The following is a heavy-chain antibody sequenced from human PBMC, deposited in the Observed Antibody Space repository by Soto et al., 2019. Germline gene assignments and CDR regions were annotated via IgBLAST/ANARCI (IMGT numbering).Heavy chain of an antibody. Sequence: GASVKVSCKASGGTFSSCAISWVRQAPGQGLEWMGGIIPIFGTANYAQKFQGRVTITADESTSTAYMELSSLRSEDTAVYYCARAPVRFYWFDPWGQGTLVTVSS. CDR3: ARAPVRFYWFDP. CDR2: IIPIFGTA. V-gene: IGHV1-69*13. CDR1: GGTFSSCA. J-gene: IGHJ5*02.